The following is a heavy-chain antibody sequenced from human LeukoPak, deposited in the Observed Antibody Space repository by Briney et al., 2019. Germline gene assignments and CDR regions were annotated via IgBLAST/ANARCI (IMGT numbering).Heavy chain of an antibody. V-gene: IGHV3-21*01. Sequence: GGSLRLSRAASGFSFRSYSMDWVRQAPGKGLEWVSSITGSSSYISYADSVKGRFTISRDNAENSLFLRMNSLRPEDTAVYFCARDRLEGGETFDSWGQGTLVTVSS. CDR2: ITGSSSYI. D-gene: IGHD1-1*01. CDR1: GFSFRSYS. CDR3: ARDRLEGGETFDS. J-gene: IGHJ4*02.